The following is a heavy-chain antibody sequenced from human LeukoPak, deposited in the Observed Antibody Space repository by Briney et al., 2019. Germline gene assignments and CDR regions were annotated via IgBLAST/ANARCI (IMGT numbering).Heavy chain of an antibody. Sequence: GGSLRLSCAASGFMFNNYWMTWVRQAPGKGLEWVGNINQDGSDKYYGDSVKGRFTISRDNAQNSLYLQMNSLRAEDTAVYYCATKAREAPEWGQGTLVTVSS. CDR3: ATKAREAPE. V-gene: IGHV3-7*01. CDR1: GFMFNNYW. CDR2: INQDGSDK. J-gene: IGHJ4*01. D-gene: IGHD1/OR15-1a*01.